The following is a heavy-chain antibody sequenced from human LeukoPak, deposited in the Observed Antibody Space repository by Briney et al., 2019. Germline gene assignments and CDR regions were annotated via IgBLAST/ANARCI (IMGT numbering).Heavy chain of an antibody. CDR1: GGTFSSYA. V-gene: IGHV1-69*05. CDR2: IIPIFGTA. D-gene: IGHD4-11*01. Sequence: ASVKVSCKASGGTFSSYAISWVRQAPGQGLEWMGGIIPIFGTANYAQKFQGRVTITTDESTSTAYMGLSSLRSEDTAVYYCARGVSAEYSNYAPWFDPWGQGTLVTVSS. CDR3: ARGVSAEYSNYAPWFDP. J-gene: IGHJ5*02.